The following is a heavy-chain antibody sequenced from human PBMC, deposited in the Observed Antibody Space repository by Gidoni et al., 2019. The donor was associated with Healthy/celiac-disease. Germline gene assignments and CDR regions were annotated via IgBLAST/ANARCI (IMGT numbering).Heavy chain of an antibody. CDR3: AKDVEYGSPHSYGMDV. J-gene: IGHJ6*02. CDR1: GFTFDDYA. V-gene: IGHV3-43*02. CDR2: ISGDGGST. D-gene: IGHD2-8*02. Sequence: EVQLVESGGGVVQPGGSLRLSCAASGFTFDDYAMHWVRQAPGKGLEWVSLISGDGGSTYYADSVKGRFTISRDNSKNSLYLQMNSLRTEDTALYYCAKDVEYGSPHSYGMDVWGQGTTVTVSS.